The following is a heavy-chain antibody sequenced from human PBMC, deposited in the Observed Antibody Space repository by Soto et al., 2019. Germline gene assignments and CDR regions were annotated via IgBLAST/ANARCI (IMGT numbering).Heavy chain of an antibody. D-gene: IGHD3-16*01. CDR3: ARYPGTTVGGVI. CDR1: GGSIYGSNW. Sequence: QVQLQESGPGLVKPSGTLSLTCSLSGGSIYGSNWWSWVRQPPGKGLEWIGEIFHSGSTHYNPSLKSRVTMSVYKSKNQFSLILSAVTAADTAVYYCARYPGTTVGGVIWGQGTMVTVSS. CDR2: IFHSGST. V-gene: IGHV4-4*02. J-gene: IGHJ3*02.